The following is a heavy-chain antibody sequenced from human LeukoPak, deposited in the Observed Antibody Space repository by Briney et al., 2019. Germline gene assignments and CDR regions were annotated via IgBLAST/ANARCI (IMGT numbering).Heavy chain of an antibody. V-gene: IGHV3-7*01. J-gene: IGHJ6*03. CDR2: IKQDGSEK. Sequence: PGGSLRLSCAASGFTFSSYWMSWVRQAPGKGLEWVANIKQDGSEKYYVDSVKGRFTISRDNAKNSLYLQMNRLRAEDTAVYYCARDGSVSPPYYYYMDVWGKGATVTVSS. CDR3: ARDGSVSPPYYYYMDV. CDR1: GFTFSSYW. D-gene: IGHD3-10*01.